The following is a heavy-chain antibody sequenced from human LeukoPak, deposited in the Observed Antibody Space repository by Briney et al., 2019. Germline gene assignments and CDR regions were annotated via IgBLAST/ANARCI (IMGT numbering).Heavy chain of an antibody. CDR3: IRGLGGGSDY. D-gene: IGHD4-23*01. CDR2: IDSDGSTT. V-gene: IGHV3-74*03. CDR1: GFSFSGSW. J-gene: IGHJ4*02. Sequence: GGSLRLSCAASGFSFSGSWMHWVRQAPAKGLVWVSRIDSDGSTTTYADSVQGRFTISRDNAKNTLYLQMNSLRAEDTAVYYCIRGLGGGSDYWGLGTLVTVTS.